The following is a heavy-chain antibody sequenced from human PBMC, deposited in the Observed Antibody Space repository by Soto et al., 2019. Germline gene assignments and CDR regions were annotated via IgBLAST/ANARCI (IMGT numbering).Heavy chain of an antibody. D-gene: IGHD1-1*01. CDR2: ISSSSSYI. CDR3: ARDRTFYGMDV. J-gene: IGHJ6*02. CDR1: GFTFSSYS. V-gene: IGHV3-21*01. Sequence: TGGSLRLSCAASGFTFSSYSMNWVRQAPGKGLEWVSSISSSSSYIYYADSVKGRFTISRDNAKNSLYLQMNSLRAEDTAVYYCARDRTFYGMDVWGQGTTVTVSS.